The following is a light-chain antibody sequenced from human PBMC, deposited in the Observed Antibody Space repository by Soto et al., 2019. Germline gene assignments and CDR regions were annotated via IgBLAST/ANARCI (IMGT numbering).Light chain of an antibody. CDR3: CSYAGSSTFVV. CDR1: SSDVGSYNL. Sequence: QSALTQPASVSGSPGQSITISCTGTSSDVGSYNLVSWYQHLPGKAPRLMIYEVIKRPSGVSNRFSGSKSGNTASLTISGLQAEDEADYYCCSYAGSSTFVVFGGGTKLTVL. V-gene: IGLV2-23*02. J-gene: IGLJ2*01. CDR2: EVI.